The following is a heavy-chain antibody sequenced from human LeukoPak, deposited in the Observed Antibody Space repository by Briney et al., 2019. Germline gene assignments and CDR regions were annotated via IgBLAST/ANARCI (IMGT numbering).Heavy chain of an antibody. J-gene: IGHJ6*04. V-gene: IGHV1-69*06. CDR1: GGTFSSYA. D-gene: IGHD3-10*01. CDR3: ARGTITMVRGVMDYYGMDV. Sequence: ASVKVSCKASGGTFSSYAISWVRQAPGQGLEWMGGIIPIFGTANYAQKFQGRVTITADKSTSTAYMELSSLRSEDTAVYYCARGTITMVRGVMDYYGMDVWGKGTTDTVSS. CDR2: IIPIFGTA.